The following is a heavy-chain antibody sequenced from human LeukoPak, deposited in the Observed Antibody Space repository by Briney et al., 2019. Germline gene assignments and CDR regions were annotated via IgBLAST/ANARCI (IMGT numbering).Heavy chain of an antibody. CDR3: ARDLNPLDAFDI. D-gene: IGHD1-14*01. V-gene: IGHV3-21*01. CDR1: GFTFSSYS. J-gene: IGHJ3*02. CDR2: ISSSSSYR. Sequence: GGSLRLSCAASGFTFSSYSMNWVRQAPGKGLEWVSSISSSSSYRYYADSVKGRFTISRDNAKNSLYLQMNSLRVEDTAVYYCARDLNPLDAFDIWGQGTMVTVSS.